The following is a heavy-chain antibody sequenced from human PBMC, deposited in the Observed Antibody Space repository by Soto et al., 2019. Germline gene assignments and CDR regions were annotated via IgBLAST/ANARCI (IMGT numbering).Heavy chain of an antibody. D-gene: IGHD6-19*01. CDR1: GYTFTSYA. Sequence: ASVKVSCKASGYTFTSYAMHWVRQAPGQRLEWMGWINAGNGNTKYSQKFQSRVTITRDTSASTAYMELSSLRSEDTAVYYCARGAALYSSGWYYWYFDLWGRGTLVTVSS. J-gene: IGHJ2*01. CDR2: INAGNGNT. CDR3: ARGAALYSSGWYYWYFDL. V-gene: IGHV1-3*01.